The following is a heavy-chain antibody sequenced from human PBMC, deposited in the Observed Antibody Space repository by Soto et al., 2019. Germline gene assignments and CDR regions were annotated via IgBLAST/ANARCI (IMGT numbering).Heavy chain of an antibody. Sequence: QVQLVQSGAEVKKPGSSVKVSCKASGGTFSSYAISWVRQAPGQGLEWMGGIIPIFGTANYAQKFQGRGTITADEATSTAYMELSSRRSEDTAVYYCARDPGRHSGYDTRPTADPGDYWGQGTLVTVSS. CDR3: ARDPGRHSGYDTRPTADPGDY. CDR2: IIPIFGTA. CDR1: GGTFSSYA. J-gene: IGHJ4*02. V-gene: IGHV1-69*01. D-gene: IGHD5-12*01.